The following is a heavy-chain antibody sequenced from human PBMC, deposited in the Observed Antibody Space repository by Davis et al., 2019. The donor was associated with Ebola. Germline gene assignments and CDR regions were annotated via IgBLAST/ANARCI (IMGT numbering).Heavy chain of an antibody. CDR1: GYTFTSYY. CDR3: ASNRRYCSGGSCPYYFDY. V-gene: IGHV1-46*01. CDR2: INPSGVST. Sequence: ASVKVSCKASGYTFTSYYMHWVRQAPGQGLEWMGIINPSGVSTSYAQKFQGRVTMTRDTSTSTVYMELSSLRSEDTAVYYCASNRRYCSGGSCPYYFDYWGQGTLVTVSS. D-gene: IGHD2-15*01. J-gene: IGHJ4*02.